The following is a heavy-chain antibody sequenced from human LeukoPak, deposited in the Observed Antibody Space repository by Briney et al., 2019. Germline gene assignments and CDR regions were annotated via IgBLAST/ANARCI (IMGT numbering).Heavy chain of an antibody. CDR1: GGSISSSSYY. CDR2: IYYSGST. CDR3: ARLERGYYYYMDV. Sequence: KPSETLSLTCTVSGGSISSSSYYWGWIRQPPGKGLEWIGSIYYSGSTYYNPSLKSRVTISVDTSKNQFSLKLSSVTAADTAVYYCARLERGYYYYMDVWGKGTTVTVSS. J-gene: IGHJ6*03. V-gene: IGHV4-39*01. D-gene: IGHD1-1*01.